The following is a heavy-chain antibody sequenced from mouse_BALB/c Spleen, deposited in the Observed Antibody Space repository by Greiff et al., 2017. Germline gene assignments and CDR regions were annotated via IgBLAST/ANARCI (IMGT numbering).Heavy chain of an antibody. CDR2: IRLKSNNYAT. D-gene: IGHD1-2*01. J-gene: IGHJ3*01. CDR3: TRDTTAAY. CDR1: GFTFSNYW. Sequence: EVKLVESGGGLVQPGGSMKLSCVASGFTFSNYWMNWVRQSPEKGLEWVAEIRLKSNNYATHYAESVKGRFTISRDDSKSSVYLQMNNLRAEDTGIYYCTRDTTAAYWGQGTLVTVSA. V-gene: IGHV6-6*02.